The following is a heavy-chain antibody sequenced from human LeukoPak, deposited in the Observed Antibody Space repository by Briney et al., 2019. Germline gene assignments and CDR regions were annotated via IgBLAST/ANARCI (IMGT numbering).Heavy chain of an antibody. D-gene: IGHD4-17*01. V-gene: IGHV3-30*18. CDR1: GFTFSSYG. CDR3: AKEGIRGLRLTDY. J-gene: IGHJ4*02. Sequence: GGSLRLSCAASGFTFSSYGMHWVRQAPGKGLEWVAVISYDGSNKYYADSVKGRFTISRDNSKNTLYLQMNSLRAEDTAVYYRAKEGIRGLRLTDYWGQGTLVTVSS. CDR2: ISYDGSNK.